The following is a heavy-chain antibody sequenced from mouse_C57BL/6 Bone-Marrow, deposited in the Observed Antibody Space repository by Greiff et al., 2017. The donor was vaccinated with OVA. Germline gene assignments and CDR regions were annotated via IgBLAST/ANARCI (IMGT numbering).Heavy chain of an antibody. CDR2: IHPNSGST. J-gene: IGHJ4*01. CDR1: GYTFTSYW. Sequence: QVQLQQPGAELVKPGASVKLSCKASGYTFTSYWMHWVKQRPGQGLEWIGMIHPNSGSTNYNEKFKSKATLTVDKSSSTAYMQLSSLTSYYSSVYYSARGGLVSRIINYAMDYWGPGTSVTVSS. V-gene: IGHV1-64*01. D-gene: IGHD1-1*01. CDR3: ARGGLVSRIINYAMDY.